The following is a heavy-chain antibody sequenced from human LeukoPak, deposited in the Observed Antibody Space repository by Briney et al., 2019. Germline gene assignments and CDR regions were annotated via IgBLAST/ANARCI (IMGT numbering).Heavy chain of an antibody. V-gene: IGHV3-48*03. D-gene: IGHD3-10*01. CDR3: ARRVRGIIRAFDY. J-gene: IGHJ4*02. Sequence: GGSQRLSCAASGFTFSSYEMNWVRQAPGKGLEWVSSISSSGSSVYYADSVKGRFTISRDNAKNSLYLQMNSLRAEDTAVYYCARRVRGIIRAFDYWGQGTLVTVSS. CDR2: ISSSGSSV. CDR1: GFTFSSYE.